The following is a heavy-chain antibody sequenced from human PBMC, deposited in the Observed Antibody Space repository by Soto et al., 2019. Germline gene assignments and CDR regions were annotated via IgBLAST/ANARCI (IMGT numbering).Heavy chain of an antibody. CDR2: INAGNGNT. J-gene: IGHJ4*02. CDR3: ARSIVVVTALDY. CDR1: GYTFTSYG. D-gene: IGHD2-21*02. V-gene: IGHV1-18*01. Sequence: ASVKVSCKASGYTFTSYGISWVRQAPGQGLEWMGWINAGNGNTKYSQKLQGRVTITTDTSASTAYMELSSLRSEDTAVYYCARSIVVVTALDYWGQGTLVTVSS.